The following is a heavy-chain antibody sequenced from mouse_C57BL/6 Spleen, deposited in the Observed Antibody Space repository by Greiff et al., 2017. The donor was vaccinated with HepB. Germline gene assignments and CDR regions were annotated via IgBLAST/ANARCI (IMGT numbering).Heavy chain of an antibody. Sequence: EVQLQQSGTVLARPGASVKMSCKTSGYTFTSYWMHWVKQRPGQGLEWIGAIYPGNSDTSYNQKFKGKAKLTAVTSASTAYMELSSLTNEDSAVYYCTRHYYYGTWFAYWGQGTLVTVSA. CDR3: TRHYYYGTWFAY. J-gene: IGHJ3*01. CDR1: GYTFTSYW. CDR2: IYPGNSDT. D-gene: IGHD1-1*01. V-gene: IGHV1-5*01.